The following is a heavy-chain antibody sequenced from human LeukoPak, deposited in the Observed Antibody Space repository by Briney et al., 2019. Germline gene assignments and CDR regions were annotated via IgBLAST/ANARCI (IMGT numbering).Heavy chain of an antibody. CDR2: ISGDGGST. Sequence: GGSLRLSCAASGFTFDDYAMHWVRQAPGKGLEWVPLISGDGGSTYYADSVKGRFTISRDNSKNSLYLQMNSLRTEDTALYYCANDYCSSTSCLNYWGQGTLVTVSS. CDR1: GFTFDDYA. D-gene: IGHD2-2*01. V-gene: IGHV3-43*02. J-gene: IGHJ4*02. CDR3: ANDYCSSTSCLNY.